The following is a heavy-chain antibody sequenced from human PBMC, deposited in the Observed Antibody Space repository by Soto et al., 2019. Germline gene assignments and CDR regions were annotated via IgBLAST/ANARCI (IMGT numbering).Heavy chain of an antibody. D-gene: IGHD6-13*01. CDR1: GFTFTNYA. Sequence: EVQLLESGGDLVQPGGSLRLSYAASGFTFTNYAMSWVRQAPGRGLEWVSSISGSGGSTFYTNSVKGRFTISRDNFRNTLYLQMNSLRVEDAAVYYCAKGVESSNWYPGYFDHWGQGTLVTVSS. V-gene: IGHV3-23*01. CDR3: AKGVESSNWYPGYFDH. J-gene: IGHJ4*02. CDR2: ISGSGGST.